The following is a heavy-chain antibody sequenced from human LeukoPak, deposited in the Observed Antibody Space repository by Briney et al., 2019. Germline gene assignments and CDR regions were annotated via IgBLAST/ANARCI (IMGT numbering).Heavy chain of an antibody. CDR1: GGSISSYY. J-gene: IGHJ4*02. D-gene: IGHD6-19*01. CDR2: IYYSGTT. Sequence: SETLSLTCTVSGGSISSYYWSWIRQSPGKGLEWIGYIYYSGTTNYNPSLESRLTISVDTSKSQFTLRLSSVTDADMAVYYCAGGRQLLAFDYWGQGSLVTVSS. V-gene: IGHV4-59*01. CDR3: AGGRQLLAFDY.